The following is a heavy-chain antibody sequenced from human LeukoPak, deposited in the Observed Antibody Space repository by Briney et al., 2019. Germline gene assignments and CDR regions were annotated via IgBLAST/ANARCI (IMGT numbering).Heavy chain of an antibody. Sequence: GGSLRLSCAASGFTFSSYGMHWVRQAPGKGLEWVAVILYDGSNKYYADSVKGRFTISRDNSKNTLYLQMNSLRAEDTAVYYCASYCSSTSCSTFDYWGQGTLVTVSS. D-gene: IGHD2-2*01. J-gene: IGHJ4*02. CDR1: GFTFSSYG. V-gene: IGHV3-30*03. CDR2: ILYDGSNK. CDR3: ASYCSSTSCSTFDY.